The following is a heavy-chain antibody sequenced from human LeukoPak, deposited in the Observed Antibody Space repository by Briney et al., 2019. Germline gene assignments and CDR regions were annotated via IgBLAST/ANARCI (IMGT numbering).Heavy chain of an antibody. J-gene: IGHJ6*02. V-gene: IGHV3-21*01. CDR2: ISSTSSYI. CDR3: GLDYYYYNGVDF. Sequence: GGSLRLSCAASGFTFSSYTMNWVRQAPGEGLEWVSSISSTSSYIYYADSVKGRFTISRDNAKNSLYLQLNSLRPEDTAVYYCGLDYYYYNGVDFWGQGTTVTVSS. CDR1: GFTFSSYT.